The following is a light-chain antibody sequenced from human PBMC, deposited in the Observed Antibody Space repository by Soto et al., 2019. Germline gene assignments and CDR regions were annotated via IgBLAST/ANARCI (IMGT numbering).Light chain of an antibody. Sequence: EIVMTQSPATLSVSPGERATLSCRASQSVSTYSAWYQQKPGQAPRLLIYGASTRATGIPARFSGSGSGTEFTLTISSLQSEDFAVYYCQQYNNWPRTFGQGTK. V-gene: IGKV3-15*01. J-gene: IGKJ1*01. CDR2: GAS. CDR3: QQYNNWPRT. CDR1: QSVSTY.